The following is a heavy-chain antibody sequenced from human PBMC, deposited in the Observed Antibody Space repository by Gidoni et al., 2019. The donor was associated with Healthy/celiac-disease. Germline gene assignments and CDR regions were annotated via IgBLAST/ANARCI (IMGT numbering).Heavy chain of an antibody. CDR3: AKSDSSGYYGIDAFDI. Sequence: QLQLQESGPGLVKPSETLSLTCTVSGGSISSSSYYWGWIRQPPGKGLEWIGSIYYSGSTYYNPSLKSRVTISVDTSKNQFSLKLSSVTAADTAVYYCAKSDSSGYYGIDAFDIWGQGTMVTVSS. CDR1: GGSISSSSYY. CDR2: IYYSGST. J-gene: IGHJ3*02. V-gene: IGHV4-39*01. D-gene: IGHD3-22*01.